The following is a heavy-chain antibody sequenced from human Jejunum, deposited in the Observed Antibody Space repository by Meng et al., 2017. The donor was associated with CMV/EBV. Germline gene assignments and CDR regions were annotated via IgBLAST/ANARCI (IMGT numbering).Heavy chain of an antibody. V-gene: IGHV4-30-4*01. Sequence: PPPXXLTCTASAXXXSRGHFFRKSHGQSPGWGLEWIGYIYYNGNAYYNPSLQSRVSISVDTSKNEFSLNLRSVTAADTDLYFCARGGIFRGIDYWGQGTXVTVSS. CDR1: AXXXSRGHFF. J-gene: IGHJ4*02. D-gene: IGHD3-10*01. CDR3: ARGGIFRGIDY. CDR2: IYYNGNA.